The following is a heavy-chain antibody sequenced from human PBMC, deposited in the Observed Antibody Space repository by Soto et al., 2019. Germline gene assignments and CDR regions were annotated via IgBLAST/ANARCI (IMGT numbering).Heavy chain of an antibody. CDR1: GLRLRNFS. J-gene: IGHJ4*02. CDR2: ISGGGDST. D-gene: IGHD3-22*01. Sequence: PWVSLRLSCAGSGLRLRNFSMNWVRQAPGKGLEWISTISGGGDSTYYADSVRGRFTVSRDDSKNTVYLQMNSLRAEDTALYYCAKDESTGYVELYWGLGTLVTVSS. CDR3: AKDESTGYVELY. V-gene: IGHV3-23*01.